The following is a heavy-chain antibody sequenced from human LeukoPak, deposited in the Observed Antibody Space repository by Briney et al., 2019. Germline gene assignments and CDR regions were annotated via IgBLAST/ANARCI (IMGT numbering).Heavy chain of an antibody. CDR2: IYPGDSDT. V-gene: IGHV5-51*01. Sequence: GGSLRLSCAASGFTFSGSAMHWVRQASGKGLEWMGIIYPGDSDTRYSPSFQGQVTISADKSISTAYLQWSSLKASDTAMYYCARLGVLGYWGQGTLVTVSS. J-gene: IGHJ4*02. CDR3: ARLGVLGY. D-gene: IGHD3-3*01. CDR1: GFTFSGSA.